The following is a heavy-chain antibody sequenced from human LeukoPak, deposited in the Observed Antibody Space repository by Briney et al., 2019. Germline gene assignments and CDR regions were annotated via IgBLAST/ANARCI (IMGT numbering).Heavy chain of an antibody. CDR2: ISGSGGST. D-gene: IGHD3-10*01. Sequence: GGSLRLSCAASGFTFSSYAMSWVRPAPGKGLEGVSDISGSGGSTYYADSVKGRFTISRDNSKNTLYLLMNSLRAEDTAVYYFAKAEAYYYGSGSYSPGYFQHGGQGTLVTVSS. CDR3: AKAEAYYYGSGSYSPGYFQH. V-gene: IGHV3-23*01. CDR1: GFTFSSYA. J-gene: IGHJ1*01.